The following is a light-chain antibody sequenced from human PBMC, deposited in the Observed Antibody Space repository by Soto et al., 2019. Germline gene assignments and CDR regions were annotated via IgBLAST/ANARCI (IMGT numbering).Light chain of an antibody. V-gene: IGKV3-11*01. CDR2: DAS. CDR1: QSVNSY. CDR3: HHYNTQSIT. J-gene: IGKJ4*01. Sequence: EIVLTQSPATLSLSPGERATLSCRASQSVNSYFAWYQQKPGQAPRLLIYDASNRATGIPARFSGSGSGTDFTLTISSLEPEDFSTYYCHHYNTQSITFGGGTKVDVK.